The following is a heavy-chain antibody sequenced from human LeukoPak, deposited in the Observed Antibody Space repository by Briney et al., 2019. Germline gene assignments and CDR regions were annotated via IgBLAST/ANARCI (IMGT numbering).Heavy chain of an antibody. Sequence: GSLRLSCVASELSVSSNYMSWVRQAPGKGLEWVSVIYSSGRKYYADSVKGRFIISRDNAKNTLYLQMNSLRAEDTAVYYCARDLGGAFDIWGQGTMVIVSS. CDR1: ELSVSSNY. CDR2: IYSSGRK. J-gene: IGHJ3*02. V-gene: IGHV3-66*01. D-gene: IGHD3-16*01. CDR3: ARDLGGAFDI.